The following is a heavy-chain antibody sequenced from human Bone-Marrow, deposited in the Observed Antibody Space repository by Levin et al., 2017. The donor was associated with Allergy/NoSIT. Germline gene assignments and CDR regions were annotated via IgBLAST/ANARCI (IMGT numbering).Heavy chain of an antibody. V-gene: IGHV3-23*05. Sequence: LSLTCAASGFTFTRFALSWVRQAPGKGLEWVSSFANTAKTYYADSVRGRFTISRDTSTNTLYLEMNSLRDEDTATYYCAKDHESSGCTTFDHWGQGTLVTVSS. D-gene: IGHD6-19*01. J-gene: IGHJ4*01. CDR2: FANTAKT. CDR1: GFTFTRFA. CDR3: AKDHESSGCTTFDH.